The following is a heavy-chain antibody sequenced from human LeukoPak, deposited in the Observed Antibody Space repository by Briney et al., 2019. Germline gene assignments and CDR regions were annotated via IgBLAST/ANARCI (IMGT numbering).Heavy chain of an antibody. D-gene: IGHD6-19*01. CDR1: GYTFTGYY. CDR2: INPNSGGT. J-gene: IGHJ3*02. Sequence: ASVKVSCKASGYTFTGYYMHWVRQAPGQGLEWMGRINPNSGGTNYAQEFQGRVTMTRDTSTSTAYMELSRLRSDDTAVYYCARTVAGDNDAFDIWGQGTMVTVPS. V-gene: IGHV1-2*06. CDR3: ARTVAGDNDAFDI.